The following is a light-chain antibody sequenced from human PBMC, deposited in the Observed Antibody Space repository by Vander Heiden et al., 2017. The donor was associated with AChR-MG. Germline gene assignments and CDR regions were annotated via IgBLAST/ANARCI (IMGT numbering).Light chain of an antibody. J-gene: IGLJ3*02. CDR1: SSNIGAGYD. V-gene: IGLV1-40*01. CDR3: QSYDSSLSGSKV. Sequence: QSVLTQPPSVSGAPGQRVTISCTGSSSNIGAGYDVHWYQQLPGTAPNLLIYGNSNRPSGVPDRFSGSKSGTSASLAITGLQAEDEADYYGQSYDSSLSGSKVCGGGTKLTGL. CDR2: GNS.